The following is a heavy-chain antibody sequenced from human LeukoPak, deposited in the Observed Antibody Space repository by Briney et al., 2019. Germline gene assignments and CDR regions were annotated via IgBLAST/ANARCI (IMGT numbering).Heavy chain of an antibody. CDR3: ARFGKGTYYYGSGSYPDNWFDP. V-gene: IGHV4-59*11. J-gene: IGHJ5*02. CDR1: GGSISSHY. CDR2: IYYSGST. D-gene: IGHD3-10*01. Sequence: PSETLSLTCTVSGGSISSHYWSWIRQPPGKGLEWIGYIYYSGSTNYSPSLKSRVTISVDTSKNQFSLKLSSVTAADTAVYYCARFGKGTYYYGSGSYPDNWFDPWGQGTLVTVSS.